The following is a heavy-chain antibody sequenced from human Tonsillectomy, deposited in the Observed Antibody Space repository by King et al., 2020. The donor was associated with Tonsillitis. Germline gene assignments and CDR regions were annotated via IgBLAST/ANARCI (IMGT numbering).Heavy chain of an antibody. CDR3: ATTSGPGGTFDF. D-gene: IGHD3-16*01. V-gene: IGHV3-7*03. CDR1: GITFSSYW. CDR2: IKQDGSEK. Sequence: QLVQSGGGLVQPGGSLRLSCAAPGITFSSYWMSWVRQTPGKGLEWVANIKQDGSEKYYVDSVKGRFTNSRDNAKNSLYLHMNSLRAEDMAVYYCATTSGPGGTFDFWGQGTMVTVSS. J-gene: IGHJ3*01.